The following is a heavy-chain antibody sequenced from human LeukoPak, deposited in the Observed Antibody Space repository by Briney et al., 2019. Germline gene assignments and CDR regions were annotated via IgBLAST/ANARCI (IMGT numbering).Heavy chain of an antibody. V-gene: IGHV3-7*02. J-gene: IGHJ4*02. CDR2: IKDDGSDK. D-gene: IGHD6-6*01. CDR3: ARGRGISRPYYFDS. Sequence: PGGSLRLSCAASGFTFSNYWMSWVRQAPGKGLEWVANIKDDGSDKYYVDSVKGRFTISRDNAKKSLYLQMNSLRADDTAVYYCARGRGISRPYYFDSWGQGTLVTVSS. CDR1: GFTFSNYW.